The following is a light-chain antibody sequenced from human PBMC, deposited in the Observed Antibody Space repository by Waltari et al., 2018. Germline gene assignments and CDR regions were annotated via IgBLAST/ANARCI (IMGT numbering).Light chain of an antibody. V-gene: IGLV4-69*01. CDR1: RGHSSYA. Sequence: QLVLTQSPSASASLGASVKLTCTPSRGHSSYAIAWNQQQPEKGPRYLMNLKSEGSNSKGDGVPDRFSGAGYGAERYLTISSLQSEDEADYYCQTWGTGPLVFGGGTKLTVL. CDR2: LKSEGSN. CDR3: QTWGTGPLV. J-gene: IGLJ3*02.